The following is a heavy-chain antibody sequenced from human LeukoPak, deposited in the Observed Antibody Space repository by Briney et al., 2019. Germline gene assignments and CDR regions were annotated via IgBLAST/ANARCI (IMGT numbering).Heavy chain of an antibody. CDR3: AKDRIFYDSSGYSDAFDY. V-gene: IGHV3-23*01. Sequence: GGSLRLSCAASGFTFSSYAMSWVRQAPGKGLEWVSPISGSGGSTYYADSVKGRFTISRDNSKNTLYLQMNSLRAEDTAVYYCAKDRIFYDSSGYSDAFDYWGQGTLVTVSS. D-gene: IGHD3-22*01. CDR2: ISGSGGST. CDR1: GFTFSSYA. J-gene: IGHJ4*02.